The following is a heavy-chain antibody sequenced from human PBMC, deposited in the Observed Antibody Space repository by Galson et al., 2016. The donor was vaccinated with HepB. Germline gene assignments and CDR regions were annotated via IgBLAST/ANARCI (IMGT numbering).Heavy chain of an antibody. D-gene: IGHD6-25*01. Sequence: SLRLSCATSGFDFSKYWMTWLRQAPGKGPEWLANIKGDGSETYYAGSVRGRFTISRDNSMKKVYLEMNGLGVEDTGQYYCARESAQSSGWDNLYYHGMDVWGRGTTVIVSS. V-gene: IGHV3-7*01. CDR2: IKGDGSET. CDR3: ARESAQSSGWDNLYYHGMDV. J-gene: IGHJ6*02. CDR1: GFDFSKYW.